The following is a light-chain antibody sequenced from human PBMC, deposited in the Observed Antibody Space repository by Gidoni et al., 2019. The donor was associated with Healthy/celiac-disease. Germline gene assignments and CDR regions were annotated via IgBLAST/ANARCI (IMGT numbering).Light chain of an antibody. CDR1: ALPKQY. CDR3: QSADSSGTYQGVV. Sequence: SYELTQPPSVSVSPGQTARITCSGDALPKQYAYWYQQKPGQAPVLVRYKDSERPSGIPERFSGSSSGTTVTLTISGVQAEDEADYYCQSADSSGTYQGVVFGGGTKLTVL. J-gene: IGLJ2*01. CDR2: KDS. V-gene: IGLV3-25*03.